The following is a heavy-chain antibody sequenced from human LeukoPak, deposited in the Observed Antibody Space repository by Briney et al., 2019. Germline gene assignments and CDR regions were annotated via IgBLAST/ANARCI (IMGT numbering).Heavy chain of an antibody. Sequence: SETLSLTCTVSGGSISSYYWSWIRQPPGKGLEWIGYIYYSGNANYNPSLKSRVTISVDTSKNQFSLKLSSVTAADTAVYYCARRITIFGVAPPGSWFDPWGQGTLVTVSS. CDR2: IYYSGNA. D-gene: IGHD3-3*01. CDR1: GGSISSYY. CDR3: ARRITIFGVAPPGSWFDP. V-gene: IGHV4-59*08. J-gene: IGHJ5*02.